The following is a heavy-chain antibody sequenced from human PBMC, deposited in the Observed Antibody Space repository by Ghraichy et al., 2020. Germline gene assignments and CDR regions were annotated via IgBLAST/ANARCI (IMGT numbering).Heavy chain of an antibody. CDR1: GYTFTNYW. Sequence: GASLNISCKGSGYTFTNYWIGWVRQMPGKGLEWMGIIYSGDSDTRYSPSFQGRVTISADKSISTAYLQWSSLKASDTAMYYCARRAYYYDSSGYYYWYFDLWGRGTLVTVSS. J-gene: IGHJ2*01. CDR2: IYSGDSDT. CDR3: ARRAYYYDSSGYYYWYFDL. V-gene: IGHV5-51*01. D-gene: IGHD3-22*01.